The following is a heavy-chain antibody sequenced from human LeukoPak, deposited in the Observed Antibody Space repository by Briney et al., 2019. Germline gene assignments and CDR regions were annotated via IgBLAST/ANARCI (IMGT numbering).Heavy chain of an antibody. Sequence: SVKVSCKASGGTFNSYAISWVRQAPGQGLEWMGRIIPILGIANYAQKFQGRVTITADKSTSTAYMELSSLRSEDTAVYYCAELPAAGRNFDYWGRGTLVTVSS. V-gene: IGHV1-69*04. CDR2: IIPILGIA. CDR1: GGTFNSYA. CDR3: AELPAAGRNFDY. J-gene: IGHJ4*02. D-gene: IGHD6-13*01.